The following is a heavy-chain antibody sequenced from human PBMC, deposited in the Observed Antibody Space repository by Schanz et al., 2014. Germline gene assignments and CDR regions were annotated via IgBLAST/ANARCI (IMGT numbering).Heavy chain of an antibody. J-gene: IGHJ2*01. CDR1: GFTFGDYA. CDR3: AKDLGVDCGDGCFNWYFDL. D-gene: IGHD2-21*02. V-gene: IGHV3-23*04. Sequence: EVQLVESGGGLIQPGGSLRLSCAASGFTFGDYAMTWVRQAPGKGLEWVSALSEGGGGTHYADSVRGRFTISRDNSRSTMYLQMNSLRAEDTAVYFCAKDLGVDCGDGCFNWYFDLWGRGTLVTVSS. CDR2: LSEGGGGT.